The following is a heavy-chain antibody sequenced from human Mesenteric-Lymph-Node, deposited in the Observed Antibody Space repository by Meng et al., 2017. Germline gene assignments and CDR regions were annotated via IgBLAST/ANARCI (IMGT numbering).Heavy chain of an antibody. D-gene: IGHD4-23*01. J-gene: IGHJ4*02. Sequence: SCAASGFTFSSYGMHWVRQAPGKGLEWVAVIWYDGSNKYYADSVKGRFTISRDNSKNTLYLQMNSLRAEDTAVYYCAREETGGPIDYWGQGTLVTVSS. V-gene: IGHV3-33*01. CDR3: AREETGGPIDY. CDR1: GFTFSSYG. CDR2: IWYDGSNK.